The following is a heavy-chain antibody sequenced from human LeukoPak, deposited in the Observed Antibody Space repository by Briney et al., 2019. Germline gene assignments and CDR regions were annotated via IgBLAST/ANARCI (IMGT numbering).Heavy chain of an antibody. CDR1: GGSISSYY. Sequence: SETLSLTCTVSGGSISSYYWSWIRQPPGKGLEWIGYIYYSGSTNYNPPLKSRVTISVDTSKNQFSLKLSSVTAADTAVYYCARVPGGWYYFDYWGQGTLVTVSS. CDR2: IYYSGST. D-gene: IGHD6-19*01. J-gene: IGHJ4*02. CDR3: ARVPGGWYYFDY. V-gene: IGHV4-59*01.